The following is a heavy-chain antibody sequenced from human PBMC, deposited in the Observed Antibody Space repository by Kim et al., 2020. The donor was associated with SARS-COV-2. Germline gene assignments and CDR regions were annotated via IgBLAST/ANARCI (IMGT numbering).Heavy chain of an antibody. V-gene: IGHV4-39*01. D-gene: IGHD6-13*01. CDR2: VYYGGDT. CDR1: GDSINSDDFF. J-gene: IGHJ4*02. CDR3: ARQPAGSFSGFDY. Sequence: SETLSLTCSVSGDSINSDDFFWVWVRQRPGGGLEWIGNVYYGGDTHYNPSLRVRASVSMDTSKNQFSLKVTSVTAADTAMYFCARQPAGSFSGFDYWGQGRVVTVS.